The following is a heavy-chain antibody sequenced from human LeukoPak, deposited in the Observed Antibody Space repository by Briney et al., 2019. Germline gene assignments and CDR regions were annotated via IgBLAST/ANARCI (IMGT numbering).Heavy chain of an antibody. CDR1: GGSISSSSYY. CDR2: IYYSGST. CDR3: ARVHYDYVWGVTFDP. J-gene: IGHJ5*02. V-gene: IGHV4-39*07. D-gene: IGHD3-16*01. Sequence: SETLSLTCTVSGGSISSSSYYRGWIRQPPGKGLEWIGSIYYSGSTYYNPSLKSRVTISVDTSKNQFSLKLSSVTAADTAVYYCARVHYDYVWGVTFDPWGQGTLVTVSS.